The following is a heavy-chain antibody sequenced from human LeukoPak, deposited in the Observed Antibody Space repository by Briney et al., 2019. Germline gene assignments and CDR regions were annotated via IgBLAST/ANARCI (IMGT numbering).Heavy chain of an antibody. V-gene: IGHV1-2*02. Sequence: ASVKVTCKSSGYSFTCYYMHLVRHPHAQGQELMGCITTNSRGTNYGQKCQGRVTMTRGASLSTDYMELSRLRSDDADVYYCARVQGYSSSWYWYYYYGMHVWGQGTTVTVSS. J-gene: IGHJ6*02. CDR1: GYSFTCYY. CDR3: ARVQGYSSSWYWYYYYGMHV. CDR2: ITTNSRGT. D-gene: IGHD6-13*01.